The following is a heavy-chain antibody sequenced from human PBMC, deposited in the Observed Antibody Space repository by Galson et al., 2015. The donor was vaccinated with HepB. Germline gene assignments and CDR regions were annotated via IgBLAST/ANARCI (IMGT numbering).Heavy chain of an antibody. J-gene: IGHJ4*02. Sequence: ETLSLTCTVSGGSITSSSFYWVWIRQPPGRGLEWIGSIYYSGSTYYNLSLKGRVTISVDTSKNQFSLELSSVTAADSAVFYCVRPPRGTFGGVIGPLDYWGQGILVTVSS. CDR3: VRPPRGTFGGVIGPLDY. CDR2: IYYSGST. V-gene: IGHV4-39*01. CDR1: GGSITSSSFY. D-gene: IGHD3-16*02.